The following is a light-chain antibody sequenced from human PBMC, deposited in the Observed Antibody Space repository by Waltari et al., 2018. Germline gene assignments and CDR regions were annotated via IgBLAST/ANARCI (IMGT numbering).Light chain of an antibody. V-gene: IGKV1-5*03. CDR2: KAS. Sequence: IQLTPSPSTLSASVGARVPLTCRASQGIGRWLAWYQQKPGKTPDLLIYKASILERGVPSRFSGSGSGTEFTLTITGLQPLDVATYYCQEYDSHWSFGQGTKVEIK. CDR1: QGIGRW. CDR3: QEYDSHWS. J-gene: IGKJ1*01.